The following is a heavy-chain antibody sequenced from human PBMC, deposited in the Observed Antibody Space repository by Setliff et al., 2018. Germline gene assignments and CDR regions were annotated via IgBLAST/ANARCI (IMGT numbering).Heavy chain of an antibody. D-gene: IGHD4-17*01. CDR2: IYYSGRT. V-gene: IGHV4-59*08. CDR1: GCSISTYY. CDR3: SRHENDYGDYDDAFEI. Sequence: SETLSLTCAVSGCSISTYYWSWIRQPPGKGLEWIGYIYYSGRTNYNPSLRSRVTISVDTSKNQFSLKVSSVTAADTAVYYCSRHENDYGDYDDAFEIWGQGTMVTVSS. J-gene: IGHJ3*02.